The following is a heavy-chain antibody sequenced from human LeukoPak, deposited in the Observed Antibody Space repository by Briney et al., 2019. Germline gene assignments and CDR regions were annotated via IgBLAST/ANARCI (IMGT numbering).Heavy chain of an antibody. Sequence: PGRSLRLSCAASGFSFSYYVMFWVRQAPGKGPQWVAVISHDESKKYYADFVKGRFTISRDNSKNTLDLQMNILRPKDTAVYYCARGVFGGSLLYLDYWGQGTLVTVSS. CDR2: ISHDESKK. J-gene: IGHJ4*02. CDR1: GFSFSYYV. CDR3: ARGVFGGSLLYLDY. D-gene: IGHD3-10*02. V-gene: IGHV3-30*04.